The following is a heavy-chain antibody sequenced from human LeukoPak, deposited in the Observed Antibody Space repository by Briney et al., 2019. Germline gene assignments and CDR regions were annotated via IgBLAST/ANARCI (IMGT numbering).Heavy chain of an antibody. Sequence: GGSLRLSCAASGFTFSTYGMHWVRQAPGKGLEWVAVIYNDGNKKYDADSVKGRFTISRDNAKNSLYLQMNSLRAEEAAVYYCARGYGDSIHFDYWGQGTLVTVSS. J-gene: IGHJ4*02. V-gene: IGHV3-33*03. D-gene: IGHD4-17*01. CDR1: GFTFSTYG. CDR2: IYNDGNKK. CDR3: ARGYGDSIHFDY.